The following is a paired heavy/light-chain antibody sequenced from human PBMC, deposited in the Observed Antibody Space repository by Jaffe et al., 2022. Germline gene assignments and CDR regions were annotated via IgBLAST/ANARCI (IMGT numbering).Light chain of an antibody. J-gene: IGKJ4*01. CDR3: QQYGSSQLT. Sequence: EIVLTQSPGTLSLSPGERATLSCRASQSVSSSYLAWYQQKPGQAPRLLIYGASSRATGIPDRFSGSGSGTDFTLTISRLEPEDFAVYYCQQYGSSQLTFGGGTKVEIK. CDR2: GAS. V-gene: IGKV3-20*01. CDR1: QSVSSSY.
Heavy chain of an antibody. CDR2: ISSSSSYI. Sequence: EVQLVESGGGLVKPGGSLRLSCAASGFTFSSYSMNWVRQAPGKGLEWVSSISSSSSYIYYADSVKGRFTISRDNAKNSLYLQMNSLRAEDTAVYYCARARKEDYIWGSYRKPSYYYYMDVWGKGTTVTVSS. V-gene: IGHV3-21*01. D-gene: IGHD3-16*02. J-gene: IGHJ6*03. CDR1: GFTFSSYS. CDR3: ARARKEDYIWGSYRKPSYYYYMDV.